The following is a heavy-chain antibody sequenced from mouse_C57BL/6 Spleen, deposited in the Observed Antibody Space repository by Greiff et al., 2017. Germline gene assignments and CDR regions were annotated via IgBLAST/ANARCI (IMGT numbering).Heavy chain of an antibody. Sequence: QVQLQQPGAELVKPGASVKLSCTASGYTFTSYWMQWVKQRPGQGLEWIGEIDPSDSYTNYNRNFKGQATLTVDTSSSPAYMQLSSLTSEDSAVYYCARPTDYGSRYWYFDVWGTGTTVTVSA. CDR1: GYTFTSYW. D-gene: IGHD1-1*01. CDR3: ARPTDYGSRYWYFDV. J-gene: IGHJ1*03. CDR2: IDPSDSYT. V-gene: IGHV1-50*01.